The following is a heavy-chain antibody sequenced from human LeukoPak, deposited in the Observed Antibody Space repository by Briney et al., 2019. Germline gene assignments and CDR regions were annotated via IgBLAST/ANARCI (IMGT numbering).Heavy chain of an antibody. J-gene: IGHJ4*02. CDR1: GFTFRTSW. V-gene: IGHV3-74*01. D-gene: IGHD7-27*01. Sequence: GGSLRLSCSASGFTFRTSWMHWVRHGPGKGLLWVAHINSDGGNTAYADSVKGRSTISRDNAKSTLYLQMNSLRSEDTAVYYCARGDPLGNYWGQGTLVTVSS. CDR3: ARGDPLGNY. CDR2: INSDGGNT.